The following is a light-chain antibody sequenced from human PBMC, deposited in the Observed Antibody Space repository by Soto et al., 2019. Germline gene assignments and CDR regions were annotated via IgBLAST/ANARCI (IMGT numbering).Light chain of an antibody. V-gene: IGKV2-30*01. J-gene: IGKJ2*01. CDR1: QSLVYSDGNTY. CDR3: LQCTRDPGQYP. CDR2: KVS. Sequence: DVVMTQSPLSLPVTLGQPASISCRSSQSLVYSDGNTYLNWFQQRPGQSPRRLIYKVSNRDSGGPDRFSGRGSRTDVTMKIGRVEAEGVGVCYFLQCTRDPGQYPFGQGAKLE.